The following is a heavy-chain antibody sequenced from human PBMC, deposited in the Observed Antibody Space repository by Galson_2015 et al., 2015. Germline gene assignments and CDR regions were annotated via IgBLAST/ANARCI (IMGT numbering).Heavy chain of an antibody. CDR2: ISSSGGLI. D-gene: IGHD3-10*01. CDR3: ARDGVGGQGWFDP. J-gene: IGHJ5*02. Sequence: SLRLSCAASGFTFSSYEMNWVRQAPGKGLEWVSYISSSGGLIYYADAVKGRFTISRDNARNSLYLQMNSLRAEDTAVYHCARDGVGGQGWFDPWGQGTLVTVSS. CDR1: GFTFSSYE. V-gene: IGHV3-48*03.